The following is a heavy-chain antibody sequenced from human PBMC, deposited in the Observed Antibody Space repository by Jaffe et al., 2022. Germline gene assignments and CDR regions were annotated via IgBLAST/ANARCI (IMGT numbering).Heavy chain of an antibody. CDR2: ISGSGGST. V-gene: IGHV3-23*01. CDR3: AKDRGYCSSTSCYYPQEWWFDP. Sequence: EVQLLESGGGLVQPGGSLRLSCAASGFTFSSYAMSWVRQAPGKGLEWVSAISGSGGSTYYADSVKGRFTISRDNSKNTLYLQMNSLRAEDTAVYYCAKDRGYCSSTSCYYPQEWWFDPWGQGTLVTVSS. D-gene: IGHD2-2*01. CDR1: GFTFSSYA. J-gene: IGHJ5*02.